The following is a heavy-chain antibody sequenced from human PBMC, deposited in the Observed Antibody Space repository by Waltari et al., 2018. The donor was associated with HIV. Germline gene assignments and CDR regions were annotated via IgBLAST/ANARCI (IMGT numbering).Heavy chain of an antibody. V-gene: IGHV4-59*11. Sequence: QVQLQESGPGPVRPSETLSLTCTVPACSITSLYWSWIRQPPGKRLQWIGYVFHEGGTNSYPSLKSRVTMSVDTSKNQFSLSLRSVTAADTAIYYCAGGYTYGSKFDYWGQGILVTVSS. CDR3: AGGYTYGSKFDY. CDR2: VFHEGGT. J-gene: IGHJ4*02. CDR1: ACSITSLY. D-gene: IGHD5-18*01.